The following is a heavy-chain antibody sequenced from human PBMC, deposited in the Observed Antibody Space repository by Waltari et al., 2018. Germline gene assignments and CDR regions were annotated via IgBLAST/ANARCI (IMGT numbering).Heavy chain of an antibody. D-gene: IGHD3-22*01. V-gene: IGHV4-30-4*07. CDR3: SNAPKYYYHSSCYYQYDAFDI. CDR2: INYSERT. Sequence: QLQLQEWRAGLVEPLPPTSTICAVSGSSGSYDGDCWSWPPGHRGAGMGWIGYINYSERTYYNPATKCRVTISVDTSKNQFSLKLGSVAAAYTAVYYCSNAPKYYYHSSCYYQYDAFDIWGQGTMVTVSS. CDR1: GSSGSYDGDC. J-gene: IGHJ3*02.